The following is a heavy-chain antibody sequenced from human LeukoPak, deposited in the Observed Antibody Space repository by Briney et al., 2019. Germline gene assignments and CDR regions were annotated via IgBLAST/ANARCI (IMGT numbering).Heavy chain of an antibody. CDR3: ARETSTTVVTGYYYYGMDV. CDR2: IIPIFGTA. V-gene: IGHV1-69*13. CDR1: GGTLSSYA. Sequence: GAPVKVSCKASGGTLSSYAISWVRQAPGQGLEWMGGIIPIFGTANYAQKFQGRVTITADESTSTAYTELSSLRSEDTAVYYCARETSTTVVTGYYYYGMDVWGQGTTVTVSS. J-gene: IGHJ6*02. D-gene: IGHD4-23*01.